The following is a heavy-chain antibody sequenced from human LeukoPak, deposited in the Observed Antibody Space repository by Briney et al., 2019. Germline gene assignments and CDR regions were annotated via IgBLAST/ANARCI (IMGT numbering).Heavy chain of an antibody. CDR1: GFTFSSYS. V-gene: IGHV3-48*01. Sequence: GGSLRLSCAASGFTFSSYSMNWVRQAPGKGLEWVSSISSSSSTIYYPDSLKGRFTISRDNAKNSLYLQMNSLRTEDTAVYYCARVGSYHDILTGQNWFDPWGQGTLVTVSS. CDR2: ISSSSSTI. J-gene: IGHJ5*02. D-gene: IGHD3-9*01. CDR3: ARVGSYHDILTGQNWFDP.